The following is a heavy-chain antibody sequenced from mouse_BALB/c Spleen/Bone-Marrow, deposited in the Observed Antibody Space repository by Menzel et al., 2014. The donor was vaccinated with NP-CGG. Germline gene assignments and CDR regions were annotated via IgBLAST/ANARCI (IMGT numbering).Heavy chain of an antibody. J-gene: IGHJ4*01. Sequence: EVQLQQSGPSLVKPSQTLSLTCSVTGDSITSGYWNWIRKFPGNKLEYMGYISYSGSTYYNPSLKSRISITRDTSKNQYYLQLNSVTTEDTATYYCARGGGSGYNYAMDYWGQGTSVTVSS. CDR1: GDSITSGY. V-gene: IGHV3-8*02. CDR3: ARGGGSGYNYAMDY. CDR2: ISYSGST. D-gene: IGHD1-1*01.